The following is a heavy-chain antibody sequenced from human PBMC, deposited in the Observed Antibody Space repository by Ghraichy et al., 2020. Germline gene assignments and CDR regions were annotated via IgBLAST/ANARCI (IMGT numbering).Heavy chain of an antibody. CDR3: AKAWGYCSAATCPSYNWFDP. V-gene: IGHV3-23*01. Sequence: GSLRLSCAASGFPFSSYAMSWVRQTPGKGLEWGSSISFSVANTYYAVSVKGRFTISRDNSKNTLYLQLNSMRADDTAVYYCAKAWGYCSAATCPSYNWFDPWGQGALVTVSS. D-gene: IGHD2-15*01. J-gene: IGHJ5*02. CDR2: ISFSVANT. CDR1: GFPFSSYA.